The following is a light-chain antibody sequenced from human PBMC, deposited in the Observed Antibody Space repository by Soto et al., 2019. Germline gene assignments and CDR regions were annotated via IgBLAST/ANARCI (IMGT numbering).Light chain of an antibody. CDR2: STS. CDR3: LQDNSYPLT. J-gene: IGKJ4*01. V-gene: IGKV1-6*01. CDR1: QDIRND. Sequence: AIQMTQSPSSLPASVGDRVIITCRASQDIRNDLGWYQQKPGKAPNLLIYSTSNLQSGVPSRFSGSGSGTDFTLTISSLQPEDFATYYCLQDNSYPLTFAGGTKVEMK.